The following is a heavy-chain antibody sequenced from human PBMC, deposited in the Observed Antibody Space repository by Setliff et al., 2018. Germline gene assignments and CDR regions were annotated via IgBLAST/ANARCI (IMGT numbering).Heavy chain of an antibody. CDR2: IHYSGST. Sequence: SETLSLTCTVSGGSISTFYWSWIRQSPEKGLEWIAYIHYSGSTNQNPSLKSRVTISLDTPKNQFSLKLSYMTAADTAVYYCARFLDPRDGYQNSPGFDFWGQGALGTVS. V-gene: IGHV4-59*01. J-gene: IGHJ4*02. CDR1: GGSISTFY. D-gene: IGHD2-21*01. CDR3: ARFLDPRDGYQNSPGFDF.